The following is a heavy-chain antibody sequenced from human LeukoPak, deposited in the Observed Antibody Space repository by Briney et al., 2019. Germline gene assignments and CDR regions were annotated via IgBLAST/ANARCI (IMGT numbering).Heavy chain of an antibody. D-gene: IGHD6-19*01. CDR3: ARGDIIAVARIFDY. J-gene: IGHJ4*02. V-gene: IGHV3-21*01. CDR2: ISGSGDYT. CDR1: GFTFSSYS. Sequence: PGGSLRLSCAASGFTFSSYSMNWVRQAPGKGLEWVSSISGSGDYTNYADSVKGRFTISRDNAKDSLYLQLNSLRAEDTAVYYCARGDIIAVARIFDYWGQGTLVTVSS.